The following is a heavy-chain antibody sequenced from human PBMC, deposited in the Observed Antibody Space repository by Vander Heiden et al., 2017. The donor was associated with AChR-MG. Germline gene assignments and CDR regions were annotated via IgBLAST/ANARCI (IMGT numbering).Heavy chain of an antibody. CDR3: ARDIEERGITAADFDY. D-gene: IGHD3-3*01. CDR2: ISYDGSNK. CDR1: GLPFRSEA. V-gene: IGHV3-30-3*01. Sequence: QVQLVESGGGVVQPGRSLRPSCSAPGLPFRSEAMHWVRQAPGKGLEWVAVISYDGSNKYYADSVKGRFTISRDNSKNTLYLQMNSLRAEDTAVYYCARDIEERGITAADFDYWGQGTLVTVSS. J-gene: IGHJ4*02.